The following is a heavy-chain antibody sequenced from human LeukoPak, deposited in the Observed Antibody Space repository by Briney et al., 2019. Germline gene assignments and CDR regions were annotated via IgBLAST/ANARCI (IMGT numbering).Heavy chain of an antibody. CDR3: ARAGLNCGYDWAFDY. D-gene: IGHD5-12*01. V-gene: IGHV3-64*01. CDR1: GFTFSSYA. Sequence: GGSLRLSCAASGFTFSSYAMHWVRQAPGKGLEYVSAISSIGGSTYYANSVKGRFTISRDNSKNTLYLQMGSLRAEDMAVYCCARAGLNCGYDWAFDYWGQGTLVTVSS. CDR2: ISSIGGST. J-gene: IGHJ4*02.